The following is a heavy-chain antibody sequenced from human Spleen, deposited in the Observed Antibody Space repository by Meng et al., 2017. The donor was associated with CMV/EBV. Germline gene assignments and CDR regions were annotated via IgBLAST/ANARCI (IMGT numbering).Heavy chain of an antibody. CDR3: ARGPAFWSDYYFDY. CDR2: ISTYNGNR. Sequence: ASVKVSCKASGYTFTSYGISWVRQAPGQGLEWMGWISTYNGNRNYAQKFQGRVTMTTDTSTSTAYMELRSLRSDDTAVYYCARGPAFWSDYYFDYWGQGTLVTVSS. CDR1: GYTFTSYG. V-gene: IGHV1-18*01. D-gene: IGHD3-3*01. J-gene: IGHJ4*02.